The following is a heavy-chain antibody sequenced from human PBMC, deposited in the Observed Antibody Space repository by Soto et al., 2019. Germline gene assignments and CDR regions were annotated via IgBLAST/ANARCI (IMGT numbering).Heavy chain of an antibody. J-gene: IGHJ4*02. CDR3: AKAPNSGYDMVNFGY. CDR2: ISWNSGSI. Sequence: EVQLVESGGGLVQPGRSLRLSCAASGFTFDDYAMHWVRQAPGKGLEWVSGISWNSGSIGYADSVKGRFTISRDNAKNSLYLQMNSLRAEDTALYYCAKAPNSGYDMVNFGYWGQGTLVTVSS. D-gene: IGHD5-12*01. V-gene: IGHV3-9*01. CDR1: GFTFDDYA.